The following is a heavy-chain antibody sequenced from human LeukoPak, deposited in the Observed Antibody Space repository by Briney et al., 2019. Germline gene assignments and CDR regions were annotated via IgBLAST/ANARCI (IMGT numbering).Heavy chain of an antibody. J-gene: IGHJ4*02. V-gene: IGHV1-2*06. CDR1: GYTFTGYY. CDR3: ARDFYGLGTYYSGY. CDR2: INPNSGGT. D-gene: IGHD3-10*01. Sequence: ASVKVSCKASGYTFTGYYMHWVRQAPGQGLEWMGRINPNSGGTNYAQKFQGRVTMTRDTSISTAYMELSRLRSDDTAVYYCARDFYGLGTYYSGYWGQGTPVTVSS.